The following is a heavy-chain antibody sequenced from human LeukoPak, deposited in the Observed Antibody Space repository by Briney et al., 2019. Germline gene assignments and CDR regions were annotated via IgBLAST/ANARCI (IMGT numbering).Heavy chain of an antibody. J-gene: IGHJ4*02. V-gene: IGHV3-11*04. CDR2: ISASGTSI. D-gene: IGHD3-22*01. CDR1: GFSFSDYY. Sequence: GGSLRLSCATSGFSFSDYYMSWIRQAPGKGLECVSFISASGTSISYADSVKGRFTISRDNSKNTLYLQMNSLRAEDTAVYYCAKDHYDSSGYYYNWGQGTLVTVSS. CDR3: AKDHYDSSGYYYN.